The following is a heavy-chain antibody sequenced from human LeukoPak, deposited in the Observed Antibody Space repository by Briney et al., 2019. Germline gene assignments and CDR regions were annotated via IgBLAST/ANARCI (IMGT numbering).Heavy chain of an antibody. D-gene: IGHD3-3*01. CDR1: GFTVSTNY. CDR3: AGASGFLAY. J-gene: IGHJ4*02. V-gene: IGHV3-53*01. CDR2: IYNDGST. Sequence: GGSLRLSCAASGFTVSTNYMSWVRQAPGKGLEWVSVIYNDGSTYYADSVKGRFTISRDNSKNTVFLQMSSLRAEDTAVYYCAGASGFLAYWGQGTLVTVSS.